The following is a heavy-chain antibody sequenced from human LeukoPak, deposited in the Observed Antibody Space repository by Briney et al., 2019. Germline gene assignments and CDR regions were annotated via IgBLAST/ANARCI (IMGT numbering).Heavy chain of an antibody. CDR1: GFTFSSYS. CDR2: ISSSSSYI. V-gene: IGHV3-21*01. D-gene: IGHD4-17*01. J-gene: IGHJ3*02. CDR3: ARDSPDYGDAFDI. Sequence: GGSLRLSCAASGFTFSSYSMSWVRRAPGKGLEWVSSISSSSSYIYYADSVKGRFTISRDNAKNSLYLQMNSLRAEDTAVYYCARDSPDYGDAFDIWGQGTMVTVSS.